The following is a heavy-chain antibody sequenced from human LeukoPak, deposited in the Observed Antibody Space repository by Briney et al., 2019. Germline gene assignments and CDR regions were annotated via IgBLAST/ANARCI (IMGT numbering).Heavy chain of an antibody. Sequence: GGSLRLSCAASGFTFSSYSMNWVRQAPGKGLEWVASISSSSSYIYYADSVKGRFTISRDNAKNSLYLQMNSLRAEDTAVYYCARDMEEQWPSDAFDIWGQGTMVTVSS. CDR3: ARDMEEQWPSDAFDI. V-gene: IGHV3-21*01. J-gene: IGHJ3*02. CDR1: GFTFSSYS. CDR2: ISSSSSYI. D-gene: IGHD6-19*01.